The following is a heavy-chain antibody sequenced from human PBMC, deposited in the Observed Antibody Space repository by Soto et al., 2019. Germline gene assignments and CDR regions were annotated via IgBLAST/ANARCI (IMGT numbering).Heavy chain of an antibody. J-gene: IGHJ4*02. D-gene: IGHD4-17*01. CDR3: ARDNDYGDWPSRYYFDY. CDR1: GFTFSSYA. Sequence: ESGGGVVQPGRSLRLSCAASGFTFSSYAMHWVRQAPGKGLEWVAVISYDGSNKYYADSVKGRFTISRDNSKNTLYLQMNSLRAEDTAVYYCARDNDYGDWPSRYYFDYWGQGTLVTVSS. V-gene: IGHV3-30-3*01. CDR2: ISYDGSNK.